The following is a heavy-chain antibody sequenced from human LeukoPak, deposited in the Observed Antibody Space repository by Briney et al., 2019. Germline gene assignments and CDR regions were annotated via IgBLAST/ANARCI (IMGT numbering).Heavy chain of an antibody. CDR1: GFTFSNYA. V-gene: IGHV3-23*01. CDR2: ISIGGLST. Sequence: PGGSLRLSCAASGFTFSNYAMSSVRQAPGKGLEWVSIISIGGLSTYYADSVKGRFTISRDNSEKTLYLQMNSLRVGDTAVYYCAKGEQTAGKWYSDYWGQGTLVTVSS. J-gene: IGHJ4*02. CDR3: AKGEQTAGKWYSDY. D-gene: IGHD1-26*01.